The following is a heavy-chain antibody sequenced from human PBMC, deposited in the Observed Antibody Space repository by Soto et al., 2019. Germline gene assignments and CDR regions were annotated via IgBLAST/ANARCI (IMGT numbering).Heavy chain of an antibody. CDR2: IDYTGNT. Sequence: ETLSLACTVSTDSIDGLYWNWIRQPPGKGLGWIGYIDYTGNTNYKPSLRSRVSISIDTSKNQFSLQLSSVIAADTAIYYCARDATLRHWGQGSLVTVSS. CDR1: TDSIDGLY. CDR3: ARDATLRH. V-gene: IGHV4-59*01. J-gene: IGHJ4*01. D-gene: IGHD2-15*01.